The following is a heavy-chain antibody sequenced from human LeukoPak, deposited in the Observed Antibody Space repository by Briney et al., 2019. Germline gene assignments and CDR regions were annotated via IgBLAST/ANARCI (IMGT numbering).Heavy chain of an antibody. CDR3: ARSTNMYYYGSGSYYDF. CDR1: GFTFSTYA. J-gene: IGHJ4*02. CDR2: VSGSDGNT. V-gene: IGHV3-23*01. D-gene: IGHD3-10*01. Sequence: GGALRLSCAASGFTFSTYAMSWVRQAPGKGLEWVSGVSGSDGNTYYADSVKGRFTISRDNSRNTLYLQMISLRAEDTAVYYCARSTNMYYYGSGSYYDFWGQGTLVTVSS.